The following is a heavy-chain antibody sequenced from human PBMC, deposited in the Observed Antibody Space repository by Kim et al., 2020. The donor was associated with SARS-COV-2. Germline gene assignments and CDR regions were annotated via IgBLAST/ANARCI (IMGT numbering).Heavy chain of an antibody. CDR2: IYYSGST. Sequence: SETLSLTYTVSGGSISSSSYYWGWIRQPPGKGLEWIGSIYYSGSTYYNPSLKSRVTISVDTSKNQFSLKLSSVTAADTAVYYCARQGGRIAVAGTYHTNNYDSYGMDVWGQGTTVTVSS. D-gene: IGHD6-19*01. J-gene: IGHJ6*02. V-gene: IGHV4-39*01. CDR3: ARQGGRIAVAGTYHTNNYDSYGMDV. CDR1: GGSISSSSYY.